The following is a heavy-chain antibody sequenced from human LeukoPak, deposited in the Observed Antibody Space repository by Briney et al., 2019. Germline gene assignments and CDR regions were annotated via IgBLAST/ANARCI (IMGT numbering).Heavy chain of an antibody. D-gene: IGHD2-2*01. CDR3: AKGGSTSPNGINDY. Sequence: PGGSLRLSCAASGFTFSSYAMSWVRQAPGKGLEWVSAISAGSSTYYADSVKGRFTISRDNSKNTLYLQMNSLRVEDTAVYYCAKGGSTSPNGINDYWGQGTLVTVSS. CDR2: ISAGSST. V-gene: IGHV3-23*01. CDR1: GFTFSSYA. J-gene: IGHJ4*02.